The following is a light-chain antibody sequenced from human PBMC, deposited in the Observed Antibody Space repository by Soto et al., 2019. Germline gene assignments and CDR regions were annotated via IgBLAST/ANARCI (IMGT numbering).Light chain of an antibody. V-gene: IGLV2-14*01. CDR3: SSYTSSSTLWVV. J-gene: IGLJ2*01. CDR2: DVS. CDR1: SSDVGGYNY. Sequence: QSALTQPASVSGSPGQSITISCTGTSSDVGGYNYVSWYPQHPGKAPKLMIYDVSNRPSGVSNRFSGSKSGNTASLTISGLQAEDEADYYCSSYTSSSTLWVVFGGGTQLTVL.